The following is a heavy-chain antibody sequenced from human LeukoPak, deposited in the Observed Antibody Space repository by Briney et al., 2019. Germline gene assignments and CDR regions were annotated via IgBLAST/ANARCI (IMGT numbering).Heavy chain of an antibody. V-gene: IGHV3-30*02. Sequence: GGSLRLSCAASGFTFSTYGIHWVRQAPGKGLEWVSFIRYDGSKKSYADSVKGRLTISRDNSKNTLYLQMNSLRAEDTAVYYCAKRKGGLRDPDYWGQGTLVTVSS. CDR2: IRYDGSKK. CDR3: AKRKGGLRDPDY. CDR1: GFTFSTYG. J-gene: IGHJ4*02. D-gene: IGHD3-16*01.